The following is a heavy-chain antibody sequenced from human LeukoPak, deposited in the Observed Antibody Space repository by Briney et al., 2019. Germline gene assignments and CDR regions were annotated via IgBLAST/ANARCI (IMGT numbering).Heavy chain of an antibody. Sequence: GGSLRLSCAASGFSVGTKYMNWVRQAPGKGLEWVSAISGSGYSTYYADSVKGRFTISRDNSKNTLFLRMNSLRAEDTAVYYCAKETVAAPPIDYWGQGTLVTVSS. J-gene: IGHJ4*02. V-gene: IGHV3-23*01. CDR3: AKETVAAPPIDY. D-gene: IGHD6-19*01. CDR1: GFSVGTKY. CDR2: ISGSGYST.